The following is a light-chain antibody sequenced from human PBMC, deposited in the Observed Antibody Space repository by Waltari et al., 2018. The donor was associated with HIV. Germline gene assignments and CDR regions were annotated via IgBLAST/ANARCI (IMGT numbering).Light chain of an antibody. CDR1: QSVSSY. CDR2: DAS. J-gene: IGKJ5*01. CDR3: QQRSNWPIT. V-gene: IGKV3-11*01. Sequence: IVLTQSPATLSLSPGERATLSCRASQSVSSYLAWYQQKPGQAPRLLIYDASNRATGIPARFSGIGSGTDFTLTISSLEPEDFAIYYCQQRSNWPITFGQGTRLDIK.